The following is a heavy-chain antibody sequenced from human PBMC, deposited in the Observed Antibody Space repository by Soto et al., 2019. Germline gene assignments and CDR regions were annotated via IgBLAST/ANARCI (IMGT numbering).Heavy chain of an antibody. CDR3: ARRSSGWYFDY. Sequence: EVQLLESGGGLVQPGGSLRLSCAASGFTFSSYAMSWVRQAPGKGLESVSAMSGSGGSTYYADSVKGRFTISRDNSKNTLYLQMNSLRAEDTAVYYCARRSSGWYFDYWGQGTLVTVSS. V-gene: IGHV3-23*01. D-gene: IGHD6-19*01. J-gene: IGHJ4*02. CDR2: MSGSGGST. CDR1: GFTFSSYA.